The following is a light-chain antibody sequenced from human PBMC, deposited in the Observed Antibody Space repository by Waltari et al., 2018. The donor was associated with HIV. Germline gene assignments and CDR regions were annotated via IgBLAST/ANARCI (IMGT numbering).Light chain of an antibody. J-gene: IGLJ2*01. Sequence: QSVLTQPPSASGTPGQRVTISCSGSSSNIGSNYVYWYQQLPGTAPKLLIYRNNQRPSGVPDRFSGSKSGTSASLAISGLRSEDEADYYCSSYAGTSNFVLFGGGTKLTVL. CDR2: RNN. V-gene: IGLV1-47*01. CDR1: SSNIGSNY. CDR3: SSYAGTSNFVL.